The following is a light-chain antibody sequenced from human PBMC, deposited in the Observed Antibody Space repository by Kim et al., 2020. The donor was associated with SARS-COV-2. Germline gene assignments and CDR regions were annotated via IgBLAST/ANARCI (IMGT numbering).Light chain of an antibody. Sequence: VSPEQTARITCSGDALPEQYVYWYQQKAGQAPILIIYKDNERPSGIPERFSGSSSGTTVALTITGVQAEDEADYYCQSADSTGTYVFGTGTKVTVL. J-gene: IGLJ1*01. CDR2: KDN. V-gene: IGLV3-25*03. CDR1: ALPEQY. CDR3: QSADSTGTYV.